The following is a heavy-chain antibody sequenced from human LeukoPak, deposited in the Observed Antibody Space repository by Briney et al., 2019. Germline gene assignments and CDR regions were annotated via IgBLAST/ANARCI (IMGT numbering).Heavy chain of an antibody. Sequence: SQTLSLTCTVSGGSISSGGYYWSWIRQHPGEGLEWIGYIYYSGSTYCNPSLKSRVTISVDTSKNQFSLKLSSVTAADTAVYYCARDQGGFNWNPLGGNWFDPWGQGTLVTVSS. D-gene: IGHD1-20*01. CDR1: GGSISSGGYY. V-gene: IGHV4-31*03. CDR3: ARDQGGFNWNPLGGNWFDP. J-gene: IGHJ5*02. CDR2: IYYSGST.